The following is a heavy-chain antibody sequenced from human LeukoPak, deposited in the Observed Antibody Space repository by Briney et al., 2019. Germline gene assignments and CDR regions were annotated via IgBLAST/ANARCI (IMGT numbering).Heavy chain of an antibody. CDR3: VRDWDHFDFDS. CDR2: IKGDGSHT. Sequence: GGSLRLSCAASGFTFRDYWMHWIRQAPGKGLVWVSRIKGDGSHTIYADSVKGRFTISRDNAKNTLYLQMKSLRVEDTALYYCVRDWDHFDFDSWGQGTLVTVSS. V-gene: IGHV3-74*01. J-gene: IGHJ5*01. CDR1: GFTFRDYW. D-gene: IGHD1-26*01.